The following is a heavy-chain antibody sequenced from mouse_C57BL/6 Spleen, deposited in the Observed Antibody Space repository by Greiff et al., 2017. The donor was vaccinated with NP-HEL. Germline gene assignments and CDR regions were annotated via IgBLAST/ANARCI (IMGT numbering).Heavy chain of an antibody. Sequence: VQLQQSGPGLVQPSQCLSITCTVSGFSFTSYGVHWVRQSPGKGLEWLGVIWSGGSTDYNAAFISRLSISKDNSKSQVIFKMNSLQADDTAIYYCARRNYGSSHYAMDYWGQGTSVTVSS. CDR1: GFSFTSYG. CDR3: ARRNYGSSHYAMDY. D-gene: IGHD1-1*01. J-gene: IGHJ4*01. V-gene: IGHV2-2*01. CDR2: IWSGGST.